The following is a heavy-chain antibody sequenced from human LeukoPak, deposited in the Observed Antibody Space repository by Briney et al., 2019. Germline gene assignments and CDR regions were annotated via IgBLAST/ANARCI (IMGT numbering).Heavy chain of an antibody. Sequence: GASVKVSCKASGYTFTIYAMNWVRQAPGQGLEWMGWINTNTGNPTYAQGFTGRFVFSLDTSVSTAYLQISSLKAEDTAVYYCARGGRWLSGYYYYGMDVWGQGTTVTVSS. D-gene: IGHD5-24*01. CDR3: ARGGRWLSGYYYYGMDV. CDR2: INTNTGNP. CDR1: GYTFTIYA. V-gene: IGHV7-4-1*02. J-gene: IGHJ6*02.